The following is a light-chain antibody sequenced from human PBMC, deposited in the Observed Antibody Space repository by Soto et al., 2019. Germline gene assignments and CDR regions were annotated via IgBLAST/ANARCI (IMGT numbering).Light chain of an antibody. Sequence: EIVMTQSPATLSVSPGERATLSCRASQSVSSYLAWYQQKPGQAPSLLIYGASSRATGIPDRFSGSGSGTEFTLTVDRLEPEDFAVYYCHQYGSSPQTFGRGTKVDIK. CDR3: HQYGSSPQT. CDR2: GAS. CDR1: QSVSSY. J-gene: IGKJ1*01. V-gene: IGKV3-20*01.